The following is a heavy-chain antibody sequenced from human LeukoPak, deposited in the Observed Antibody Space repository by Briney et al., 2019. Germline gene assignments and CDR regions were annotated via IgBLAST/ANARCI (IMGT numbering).Heavy chain of an antibody. V-gene: IGHV1-2*04. D-gene: IGHD5-18*01. CDR3: ARSPRQLWLPVDY. Sequence: ASVKVSCKASGYTFTGYYMHWVRQAPGQGLEWMGWINPNGGGTNYAQKFQGWVTMTRDTSISTAYMELSRLRSDDTAVYYCARSPRQLWLPVDYWGQGTLVTVSS. CDR1: GYTFTGYY. J-gene: IGHJ4*02. CDR2: INPNGGGT.